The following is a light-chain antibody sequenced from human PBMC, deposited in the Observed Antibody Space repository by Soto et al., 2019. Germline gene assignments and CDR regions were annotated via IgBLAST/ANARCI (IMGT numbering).Light chain of an antibody. CDR1: QNINTW. CDR3: QQYDTYSWT. CDR2: KAS. Sequence: DIQMTQSPSTLSASVVDRVIITCRASQNINTWLAWYQQKPGKAPKLLIYKASSLESGVPSRFSGSGSGTEFTLTISSLQPDDFATYYCQQYDTYSWTFGQGTKVEIK. V-gene: IGKV1-5*03. J-gene: IGKJ1*01.